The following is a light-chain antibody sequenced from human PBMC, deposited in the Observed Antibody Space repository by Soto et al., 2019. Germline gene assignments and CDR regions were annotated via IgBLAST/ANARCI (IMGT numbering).Light chain of an antibody. CDR2: EVS. V-gene: IGLV2-14*01. Sequence: QSALTQPASVSGSPGQSITISCTGTNTDIGAYNSVSWYQQHPGKAPQLIIYEVSYRPSGISSRFSGSKSGNTASLTISGLQPDDEADYYCSSYATTATRVFGGGTKLTVL. CDR3: SSYATTATRV. CDR1: NTDIGAYNS. J-gene: IGLJ2*01.